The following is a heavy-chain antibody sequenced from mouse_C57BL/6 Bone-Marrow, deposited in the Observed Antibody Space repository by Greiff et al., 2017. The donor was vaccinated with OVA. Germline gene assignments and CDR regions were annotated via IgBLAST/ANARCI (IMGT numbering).Heavy chain of an antibody. CDR3: ARVRTVVAGGGYYFDY. Sequence: EVKVEESGGGLVKPGGSLKLSCAASGFTFSSYAMSWVRQTPEKRLEWVATISDGGSYTYYPDNVKGRFTISRDNAKNNLYLQMSNLKSEDTAMYDCARVRTVVAGGGYYFDYWGQGTTLTVSS. CDR1: GFTFSSYA. D-gene: IGHD1-1*01. V-gene: IGHV5-4*03. J-gene: IGHJ2*01. CDR2: ISDGGSYT.